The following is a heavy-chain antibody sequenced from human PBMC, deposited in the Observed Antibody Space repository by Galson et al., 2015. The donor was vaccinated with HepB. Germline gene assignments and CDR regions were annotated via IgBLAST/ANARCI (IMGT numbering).Heavy chain of an antibody. J-gene: IGHJ6*02. Sequence: SVKVSCKASGYTFTSYYIHWVRQAPGQGLEWMGLINPSGGGTSYAQKFQGRVTMTRDTSTSTVYMELSSLRSGDMAVYYCARGGAGGTYRSLRYFYGLDVWAQGTTVTVSS. V-gene: IGHV1-46*03. CDR1: GYTFTSYY. D-gene: IGHD1-26*01. CDR3: ARGGAGGTYRSLRYFYGLDV. CDR2: INPSGGGT.